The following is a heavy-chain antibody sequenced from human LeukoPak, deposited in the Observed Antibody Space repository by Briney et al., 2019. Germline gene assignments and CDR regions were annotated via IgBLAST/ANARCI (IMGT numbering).Heavy chain of an antibody. J-gene: IGHJ6*02. V-gene: IGHV3-30-3*02. CDR3: AEGLYYYDSSGYYVDYYGMDV. CDR2: ISYDGSNK. CDR1: GFTFSSYA. Sequence: GGSLRLSCAASGFTFSSYAMHWVRQAPGKGLEWVAVISYDGSNKYYADSVKGRFTISRDNSKNTLYLQMNSLRAEDTAVYYCAEGLYYYDSSGYYVDYYGMDVWGQGTTVTVSS. D-gene: IGHD3-22*01.